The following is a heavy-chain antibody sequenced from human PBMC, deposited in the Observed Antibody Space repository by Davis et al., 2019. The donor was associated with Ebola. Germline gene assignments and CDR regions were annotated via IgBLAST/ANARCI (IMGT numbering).Heavy chain of an antibody. CDR2: IWYDGSNK. CDR3: ARDDGYGITMIVVVPRFDY. V-gene: IGHV3-33*08. J-gene: IGHJ4*02. Sequence: GGSLRLSCAASGFTFSSYGMHWVRQAPGKGLEWVAVIWYDGSNKYYADSVKGRFTISRDNSKNTLYLQMNSLRAEDTAVYYCARDDGYGITMIVVVPRFDYWGQGTLVTVSS. CDR1: GFTFSSYG. D-gene: IGHD3-22*01.